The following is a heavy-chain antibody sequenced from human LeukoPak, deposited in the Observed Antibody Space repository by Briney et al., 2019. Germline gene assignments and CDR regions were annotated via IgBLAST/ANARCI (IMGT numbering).Heavy chain of an antibody. Sequence: ASVKVSCKASGYTFTSYGISWVRQAPGQGLEWMGWISAYNGNTNYAQKLQGRVTMTTDTSTSTAYMELRSLRSDDMAVYYCARDSSAYYYDSSGYYLGIKSYYFDYWGQGTLVTVSS. CDR1: GYTFTSYG. D-gene: IGHD3-22*01. J-gene: IGHJ4*02. V-gene: IGHV1-18*03. CDR2: ISAYNGNT. CDR3: ARDSSAYYYDSSGYYLGIKSYYFDY.